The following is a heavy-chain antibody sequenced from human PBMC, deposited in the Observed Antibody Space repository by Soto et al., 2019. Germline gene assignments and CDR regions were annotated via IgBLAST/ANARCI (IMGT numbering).Heavy chain of an antibody. V-gene: IGHV4-30-4*01. D-gene: IGHD2-15*01. Sequence: SETLSLTCNVSGGSISSGDYYWSWLRQSPGKGLEWIGYMHYRAIPYYNPSLKSRVSISVDTSKNQFSLTMASLTAADTAVYFCARAVGILYHYFDSWGHGTLVTVS. CDR3: ARAVGILYHYFDS. J-gene: IGHJ4*01. CDR2: MHYRAIP. CDR1: GGSISSGDYY.